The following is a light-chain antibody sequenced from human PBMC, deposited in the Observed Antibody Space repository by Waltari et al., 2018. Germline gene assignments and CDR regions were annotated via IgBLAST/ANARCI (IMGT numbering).Light chain of an antibody. J-gene: IGLJ3*02. Sequence: QSVLTQPPSVSGAPGQRVTIACTGSGSNIGAGYDVHWYQQVPRAAPKLRIYGSSSRPVGVPDRFFGSTSGTSASLAIIGLQAEDEADYYCQSYDITLRVVFGGGTKLTVL. CDR1: GSNIGAGYD. CDR2: GSS. CDR3: QSYDITLRVV. V-gene: IGLV1-40*01.